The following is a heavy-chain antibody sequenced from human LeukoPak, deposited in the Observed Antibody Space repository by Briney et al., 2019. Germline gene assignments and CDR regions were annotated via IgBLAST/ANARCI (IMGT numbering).Heavy chain of an antibody. J-gene: IGHJ4*02. CDR2: INPNSGGT. CDR1: GYTFTGYY. Sequence: ASVKVSCKASGYTFTGYYMHWVRQAPGQGLEWMGWINPNSGGTNYAQKFQGRVTMTRDTSISTAYMELSSLRSEDTAVYYCATRSLWSRRFDYWGQGTLVTVSS. V-gene: IGHV1-2*02. D-gene: IGHD3-10*01. CDR3: ATRSLWSRRFDY.